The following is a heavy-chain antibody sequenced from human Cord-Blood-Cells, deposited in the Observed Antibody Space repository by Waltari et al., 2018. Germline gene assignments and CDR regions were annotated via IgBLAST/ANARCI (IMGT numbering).Heavy chain of an antibody. V-gene: IGHV3-9*03. CDR1: GFTFNDYA. D-gene: IGHD3-3*01. CDR2: ISWNSGSI. Sequence: EVQLVEAGGGLVQPGRSLRLSCAASGFTFNDYAMHWVRQAPGKGLEWFSGISWNSGSIGYADSVKGRFTISRDNAKNSLYLQMNSLRAEDMALYYCAKYGSGDAFDIWGQGTMVTVSS. CDR3: AKYGSGDAFDI. J-gene: IGHJ3*02.